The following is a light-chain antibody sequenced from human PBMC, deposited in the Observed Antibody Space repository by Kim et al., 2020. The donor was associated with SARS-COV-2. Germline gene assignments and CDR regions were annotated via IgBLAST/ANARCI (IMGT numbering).Light chain of an antibody. J-gene: IGKJ2*01. Sequence: SPGERATLSCRASQSVSSSYLAWYQQKPGQAPRFLLYDASNRATGIPDRFSGSGSGTDFTLTISTLEPEDFAVYYCQQYDSSPYTFGQGTKLEI. V-gene: IGKV3-20*01. CDR3: QQYDSSPYT. CDR1: QSVSSSY. CDR2: DAS.